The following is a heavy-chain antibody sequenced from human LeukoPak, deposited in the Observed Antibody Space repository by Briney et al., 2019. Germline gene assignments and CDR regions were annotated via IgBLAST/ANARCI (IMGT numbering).Heavy chain of an antibody. J-gene: IGHJ4*02. V-gene: IGHV3-23*01. CDR2: ISGSGGST. Sequence: GGSLRVSCAASGFTFSSYAMSWVRQAPGKGLEWVSAISGSGGSTYYADSVKGRFTISRDNSKNTLYLQMNSLRAEDTAVYYCAKGQLVRGEFDYWGQGTLVTVSS. D-gene: IGHD3-10*02. CDR1: GFTFSSYA. CDR3: AKGQLVRGEFDY.